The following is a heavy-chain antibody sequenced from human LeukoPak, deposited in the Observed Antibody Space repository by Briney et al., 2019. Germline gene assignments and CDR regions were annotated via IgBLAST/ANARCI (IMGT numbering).Heavy chain of an antibody. D-gene: IGHD3-22*01. Sequence: SGTLSLTCAVSGGSISSSNWWSWVRQPPGQGLEWIGEIYHSGSTNYNPSLKSRVTISVDTSKNQFSLKLSSVTAADTAVYYCARGYYPGWFDPWGQGTLVTVSS. CDR1: GGSISSSNW. CDR3: ARGYYPGWFDP. J-gene: IGHJ5*02. V-gene: IGHV4-4*02. CDR2: IYHSGST.